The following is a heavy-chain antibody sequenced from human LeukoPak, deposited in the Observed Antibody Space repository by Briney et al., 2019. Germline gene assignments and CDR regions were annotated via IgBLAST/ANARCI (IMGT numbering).Heavy chain of an antibody. CDR1: GDSISSYY. D-gene: IGHD2/OR15-2a*01. CDR2: IYYSGST. Sequence: SETLSLTCTVSGDSISSYYWSWIRQPPGKGLEWIGYIYYSGSTNYNPSLKSRVTISVDTSKNQFSLKLSSVTAADTAVYYCARDFLARAFDIWGQGTMVTVSS. CDR3: ARDFLARAFDI. J-gene: IGHJ3*02. V-gene: IGHV4-59*01.